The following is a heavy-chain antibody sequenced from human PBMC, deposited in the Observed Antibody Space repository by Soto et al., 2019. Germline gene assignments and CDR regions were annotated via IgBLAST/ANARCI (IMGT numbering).Heavy chain of an antibody. D-gene: IGHD3-10*01. CDR1: GGTFSSYA. CDR3: ARPRNYGSGRYPFGYAY. CDR2: IIPIFGTA. Sequence: GASVKVSCKASGGTFSSYAISWVRQAPGQGLEWMGGIIPIFGTANYAQKFQGRVTITADESTSTAYMELSSLRSEDTAVYYCARPRNYGSGRYPFGYAYWGQGTLVTVSS. V-gene: IGHV1-69*13. J-gene: IGHJ4*02.